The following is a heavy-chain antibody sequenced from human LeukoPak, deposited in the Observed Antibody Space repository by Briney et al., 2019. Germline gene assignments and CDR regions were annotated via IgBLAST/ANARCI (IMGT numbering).Heavy chain of an antibody. CDR2: IYWDDDK. CDR1: GFSLSTSGVG. J-gene: IGHJ4*02. CDR3: AHSSDPQWELPLFDY. V-gene: IGHV2-5*02. D-gene: IGHD1-26*01. Sequence: SGPTLVKPTQTLTLTCTFSGFSLSTSGVGVGWIRQPPAKALEWLALIYWDDDKRYSPSLKSRLTITKDTSKNQVVLTMTNMDPVDTATYYCAHSSDPQWELPLFDYWGQGTLVTVSS.